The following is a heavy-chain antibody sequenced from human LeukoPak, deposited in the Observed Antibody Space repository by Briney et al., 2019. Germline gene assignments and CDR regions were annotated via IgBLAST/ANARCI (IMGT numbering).Heavy chain of an antibody. CDR2: ISHDGSNK. CDR1: GFTFSSYA. V-gene: IGHV3-30*04. J-gene: IGHJ6*02. Sequence: GGSLRLSCAASGFTFSSYAMHWVRQAPGKGLEWVAVISHDGSNKNYEDSVKGRFTISRDNSNNTLYLQMNSLRADDTAVYYCAKVPDFWSGYYHYYYYGMDVWGQGTTVTVSS. CDR3: AKVPDFWSGYYHYYYYGMDV. D-gene: IGHD3-3*01.